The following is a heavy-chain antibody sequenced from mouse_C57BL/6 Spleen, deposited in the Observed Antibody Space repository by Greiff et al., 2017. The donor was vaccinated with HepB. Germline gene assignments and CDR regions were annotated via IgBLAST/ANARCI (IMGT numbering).Heavy chain of an antibody. J-gene: IGHJ2*01. CDR2: INPGSGGT. Sequence: VKVVESGAELVRPGTSVKVSCKASGYAFTNYLIEWVKQRPGQGLEWIGVINPGSGGTNYNEKFKGKATLTADKSSSTAYMQLSSLTSEDSAVYFCARATVVPYWGQGTTLTVSS. CDR1: GYAFTNYL. CDR3: ARATVVPY. V-gene: IGHV1-54*01. D-gene: IGHD1-1*01.